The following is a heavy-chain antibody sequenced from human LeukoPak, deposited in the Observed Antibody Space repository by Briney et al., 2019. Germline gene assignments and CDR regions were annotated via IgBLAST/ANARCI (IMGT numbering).Heavy chain of an antibody. CDR2: IKSKIDGGTI. CDR1: GLTFSKAW. V-gene: IGHV3-15*01. CDR3: TTLPGYSYGYLQDY. Sequence: GGSLRLSCAASGLTFSKAWMSWVRQAPGKGLEWVGRIKSKIDGGTIEYAAPVKGRFTISRDDSKNTQYLQMNSLKSEDTAVYFCTTLPGYSYGYLQDYWGQGTLVTVSS. D-gene: IGHD5-18*01. J-gene: IGHJ4*02.